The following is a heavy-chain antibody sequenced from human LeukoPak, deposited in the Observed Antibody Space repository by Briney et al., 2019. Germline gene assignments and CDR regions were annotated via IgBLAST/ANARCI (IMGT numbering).Heavy chain of an antibody. V-gene: IGHV1-2*02. CDR2: INPNSGGT. J-gene: IGHJ6*03. Sequence: ASVKVSCKASGYTFTGYYMHWVRQAPGQGLEWMGWINPNSGGTNYAQKFQGRVTMTRDTSISTAYMELSRLRSDDTAVYYCARDYYYGSGSYTDYYYYYMDVWGKGTTVPVSS. CDR3: ARDYYYGSGSYTDYYYYYMDV. D-gene: IGHD3-10*01. CDR1: GYTFTGYY.